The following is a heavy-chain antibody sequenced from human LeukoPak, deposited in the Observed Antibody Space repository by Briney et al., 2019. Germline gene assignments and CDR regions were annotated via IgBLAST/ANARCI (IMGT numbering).Heavy chain of an antibody. CDR3: ARAPYYYDSSGYSSWYFDL. Sequence: SQTLSLTCAVSGGSISSGGYSWSWIRQPPGKGLEWIGYIYHSGSTYYNPSLKSRVTISVDRSKNQFSLKLSPVTAADTAVYYCARAPYYYDSSGYSSWYFDLWGRGTLVTVSS. V-gene: IGHV4-30-2*01. CDR1: GGSISSGGYS. D-gene: IGHD3-22*01. J-gene: IGHJ2*01. CDR2: IYHSGST.